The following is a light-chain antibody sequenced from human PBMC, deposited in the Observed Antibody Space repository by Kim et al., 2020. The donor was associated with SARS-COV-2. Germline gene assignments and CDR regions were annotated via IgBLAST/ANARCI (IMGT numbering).Light chain of an antibody. Sequence: EIVMTQSPATLSVSPGEGPTLSCRASQNVGTNVAWYQQKPGQAPRLLISAASTRAAGFPARFSGSGSGTDFTLTISSLQSEDLAVYYCQQYNNWPLTFGGGTKVDIK. CDR2: AAS. CDR3: QQYNNWPLT. CDR1: QNVGTN. J-gene: IGKJ4*01. V-gene: IGKV3-15*01.